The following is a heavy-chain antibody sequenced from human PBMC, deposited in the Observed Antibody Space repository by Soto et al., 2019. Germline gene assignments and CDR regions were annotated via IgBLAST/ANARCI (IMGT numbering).Heavy chain of an antibody. CDR1: GYSFTSYW. J-gene: IGHJ6*02. CDR3: ARPRIAVAGEYYYYYGMDV. V-gene: IGHV5-51*01. CDR2: IYPGDSDT. D-gene: IGHD6-19*01. Sequence: GESLKISCKCSGYSFTSYWIGLVRQMPGKGLEWMGIIYPGDSDTRYSPSFQGQVTISADKSISTAYLQWSSLKASDTAMYYCARPRIAVAGEYYYYYGMDVWGQGTTVTVSS.